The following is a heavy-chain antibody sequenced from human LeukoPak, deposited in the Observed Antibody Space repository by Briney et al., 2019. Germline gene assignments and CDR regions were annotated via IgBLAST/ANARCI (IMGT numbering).Heavy chain of an antibody. V-gene: IGHV2-5*01. CDR1: GFSFSSGGVG. D-gene: IGHD2-15*01. J-gene: IGHJ3*02. Sequence: SGPTLVNPTQTLTLTCTFSGFSFSSGGVGVGWIRQPPGGALEWLGVIYENDEKLYSSSLQNRFSITKATSRNQVVLTMANMDPVDTATYYCAHRHRGVASDIWGQGTMVTVSS. CDR3: AHRHRGVASDI. CDR2: IYENDEK.